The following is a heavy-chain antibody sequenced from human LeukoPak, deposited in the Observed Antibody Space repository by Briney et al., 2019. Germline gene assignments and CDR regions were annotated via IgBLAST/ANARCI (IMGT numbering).Heavy chain of an antibody. D-gene: IGHD2-15*01. CDR1: GGSFSDYY. J-gene: IGHJ4*02. CDR3: AREGYALDY. CDR2: INDSGST. V-gene: IGHV4-34*01. Sequence: SETLSLTCGFYGGSFSDYYWTWIRQPPGKGLEWIGEINDSGSTNYHPSLKSRVSISVDTSKKQFSLKLRYVTAADTAVYYCAREGYALDYWGQGTLVTVSS.